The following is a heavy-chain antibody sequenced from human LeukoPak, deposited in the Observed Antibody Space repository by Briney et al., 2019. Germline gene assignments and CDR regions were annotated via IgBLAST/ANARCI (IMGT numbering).Heavy chain of an antibody. CDR2: IYSGGST. D-gene: IGHD2-2*01. Sequence: GGSLRLSCAASGFTVSSNYMSWVRQAPGKGLEWVSVIYSGGSTYYADSVKGRFTISRDSSKNTLYLQMNSLRVEDTAVYYCARDGCTTTSCSDYWGQGTLVTVSS. CDR3: ARDGCTTTSCSDY. V-gene: IGHV3-53*01. CDR1: GFTVSSNY. J-gene: IGHJ4*02.